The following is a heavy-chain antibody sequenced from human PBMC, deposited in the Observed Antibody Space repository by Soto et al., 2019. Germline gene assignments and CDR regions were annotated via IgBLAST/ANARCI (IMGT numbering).Heavy chain of an antibody. CDR3: ARGEVLYQKLGPIDY. V-gene: IGHV4-31*03. D-gene: IGHD2-15*01. Sequence: QVQLQESGPGLVKPSQTLSLTCTVSGGSISSGGYYWSWIRQHPGKGLEWIGYIYYSGSTYYNPSLKSRVTIPVDTSKNQFFLKLSSVTAADTAVYYCARGEVLYQKLGPIDYWGQGTLVTVSS. CDR2: IYYSGST. CDR1: GGSISSGGYY. J-gene: IGHJ4*02.